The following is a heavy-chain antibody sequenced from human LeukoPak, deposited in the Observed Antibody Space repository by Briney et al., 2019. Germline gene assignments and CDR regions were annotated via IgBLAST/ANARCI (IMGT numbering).Heavy chain of an antibody. V-gene: IGHV3-20*04. CDR2: INWNGGST. Sequence: GGSLRLSCAASGFTFDDYGMSWVRQAPGKGLEWVFGINWNGGSTGYADSVKGRFTISRDNAKNSLYLQMNSLRAEDTALYYCARDRGTYYDFWSGYPDYWGQGTLVTVSS. D-gene: IGHD3-3*01. CDR3: ARDRGTYYDFWSGYPDY. CDR1: GFTFDDYG. J-gene: IGHJ4*02.